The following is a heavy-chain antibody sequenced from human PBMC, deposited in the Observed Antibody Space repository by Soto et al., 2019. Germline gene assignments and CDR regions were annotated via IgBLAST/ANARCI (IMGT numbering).Heavy chain of an antibody. Sequence: SVKVSCKASGGTFSSYAISWVRQAPGQGLEWMGGIIPIFGTANYAQKFQGRVTITADESTSTAYMELSSLRSEDTAVYYCARNYGGNSDHAFDIWGQGTMVTVSS. CDR3: ARNYGGNSDHAFDI. CDR1: GGTFSSYA. CDR2: IIPIFGTA. D-gene: IGHD4-17*01. J-gene: IGHJ3*02. V-gene: IGHV1-69*13.